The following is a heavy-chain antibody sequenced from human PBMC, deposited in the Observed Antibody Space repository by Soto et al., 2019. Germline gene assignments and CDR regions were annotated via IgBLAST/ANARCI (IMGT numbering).Heavy chain of an antibody. D-gene: IGHD3-22*01. CDR2: XAXXXDXT. Sequence: GGSLRLSCAAYGFTFGDYAMHWVRQAPRKGREGVXVXAXXXDXTXXXNXXXXLLTGARDNSKNTLYLQKPSLRAEDTAVFYCASALSGYYDNPLDYWGQGTLVTVSS. CDR1: GFTFGDYA. CDR3: ASALSGYYDNPLDY. V-gene: IGHV3-30*07. J-gene: IGHJ4*02.